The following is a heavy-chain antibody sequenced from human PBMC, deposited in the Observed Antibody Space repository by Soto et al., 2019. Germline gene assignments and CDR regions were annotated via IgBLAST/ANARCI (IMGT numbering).Heavy chain of an antibody. V-gene: IGHV4-4*02. CDR3: ARAGAAVGDFDY. Sequence: QVQLQESGPGLVKPSGTLSLTCAVSGGSISSSNWWSWVRQPPGKGLEWIGEIYHIGSTNYNPSLXSXXTISVDKSKNQFSLKLSSVTAADTAVYYCARAGAAVGDFDYWGQGTLVTVSS. CDR2: IYHIGST. J-gene: IGHJ4*02. CDR1: GGSISSSNW. D-gene: IGHD2-2*01.